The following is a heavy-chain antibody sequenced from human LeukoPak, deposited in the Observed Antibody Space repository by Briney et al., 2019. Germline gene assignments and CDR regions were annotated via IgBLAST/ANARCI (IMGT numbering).Heavy chain of an antibody. D-gene: IGHD3-10*01. CDR1: GGSISSSSYY. Sequence: SETLSLTCTVSGGSISSSSYYWGWIRQPPGKGLEWIGSIYYSGSTYYNPSLKSRVTISVDTSKNQFSLKLSSVTAADTAVYYCARLEYMVRGVIYWGQGNLVTVSS. V-gene: IGHV4-39*01. CDR3: ARLEYMVRGVIY. CDR2: IYYSGST. J-gene: IGHJ4*02.